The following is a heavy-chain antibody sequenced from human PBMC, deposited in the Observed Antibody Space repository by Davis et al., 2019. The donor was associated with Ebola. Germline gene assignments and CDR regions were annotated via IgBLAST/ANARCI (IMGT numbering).Heavy chain of an antibody. D-gene: IGHD6-13*01. J-gene: IGHJ6*02. V-gene: IGHV1-24*01. CDR2: FDPEDGET. Sequence: ASVKVSCKVSGYTLTELSMHWVRQAPGKGLEWMGGFDPEDGETIYAQKFQGRVTMTEDTSTDTAYMELSSLRSEDTAVYYCATYPYSSSYYGMDVWGQGTTVTVSS. CDR1: GYTLTELS. CDR3: ATYPYSSSYYGMDV.